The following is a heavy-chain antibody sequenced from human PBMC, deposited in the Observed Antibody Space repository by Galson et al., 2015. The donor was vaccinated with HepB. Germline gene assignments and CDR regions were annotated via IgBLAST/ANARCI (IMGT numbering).Heavy chain of an antibody. V-gene: IGHV3-49*03. Sequence: SLRLSCAAFGFTFGDYAMSWFRHAPGKGLEWEGFIRSKAYGGKTEYAASVKGRLTISRDDSKSIAYLQMNSLKPEDTAVYYCTRDLRYVVVPAAVKYYYYYMDVWGKGTTVTVSS. CDR2: IRSKAYGGKT. D-gene: IGHD2-2*01. CDR1: GFTFGDYA. J-gene: IGHJ6*03. CDR3: TRDLRYVVVPAAVKYYYYYMDV.